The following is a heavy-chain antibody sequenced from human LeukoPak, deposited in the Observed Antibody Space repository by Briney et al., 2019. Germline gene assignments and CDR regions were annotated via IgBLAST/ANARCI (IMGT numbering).Heavy chain of an antibody. CDR1: GFTFSSYG. CDR3: AGPYGSGSYYTYYYYYMDV. Sequence: GGSLRLSCAASGFTFSSYGMHWVRQAPGKGLEWVAFIRYDGSNKYYADSVKGRFTISRDNSKNTLYLQMNSLRAEDTAVYYRAGPYGSGSYYTYYYYYMDVWGKGTTVTVSS. D-gene: IGHD3-10*01. J-gene: IGHJ6*03. V-gene: IGHV3-30*02. CDR2: IRYDGSNK.